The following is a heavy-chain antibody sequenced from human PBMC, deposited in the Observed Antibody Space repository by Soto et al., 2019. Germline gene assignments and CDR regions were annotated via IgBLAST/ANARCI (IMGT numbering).Heavy chain of an antibody. CDR2: IYYSGST. J-gene: IGHJ6*02. CDR1: GGSISSGDYY. Sequence: SETLSLTCTVSGGSISSGDYYWSWIRQPPGKGLEWIGYIYYSGSTYYNPSLKSRVTISVDTSKNQFSLKLSSVTAADTAVYYCARVPLVPAASYGMDVWGQGTTVTVSS. CDR3: ARVPLVPAASYGMDV. V-gene: IGHV4-30-4*01. D-gene: IGHD2-2*01.